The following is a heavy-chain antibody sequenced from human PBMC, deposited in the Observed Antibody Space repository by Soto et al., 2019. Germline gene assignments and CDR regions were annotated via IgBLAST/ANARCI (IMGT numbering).Heavy chain of an antibody. J-gene: IGHJ2*01. V-gene: IGHV4-59*01. D-gene: IGHD3-3*01. Sequence: QVQLQESGPGLVKPSETLSLTCTISGVSISTYYWSWIRQPPGKGLEWIGYIYYNGITNYNPSLKSRVAMSIDTSKNQFSLKLTSGTTADTAVYYCARVTLPSTLFGVGRDWYFDLWGRGTLVTVSS. CDR1: GVSISTYY. CDR3: ARVTLPSTLFGVGRDWYFDL. CDR2: IYYNGIT.